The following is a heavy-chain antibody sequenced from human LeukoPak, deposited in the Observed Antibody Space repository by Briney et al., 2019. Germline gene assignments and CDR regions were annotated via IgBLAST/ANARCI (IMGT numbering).Heavy chain of an antibody. CDR2: ISSSGSTI. D-gene: IGHD3-22*01. Sequence: GGSLRLSCAASGSTFSDYYMSWIRQAPGKGLEWVSYISSSGSTIYYADSVKGRFTISRDNAKNSLYLQMNSLRAEDTAVYYCARDLHYYDSSGYYHKNNWFDPWGQGTLVTVSS. CDR3: ARDLHYYDSSGYYHKNNWFDP. CDR1: GSTFSDYY. J-gene: IGHJ5*02. V-gene: IGHV3-11*01.